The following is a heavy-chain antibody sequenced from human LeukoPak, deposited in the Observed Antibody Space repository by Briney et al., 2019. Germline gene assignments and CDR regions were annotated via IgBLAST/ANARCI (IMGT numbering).Heavy chain of an antibody. CDR1: GFTFSDYY. D-gene: IGHD6-13*01. V-gene: IGHV4-34*01. CDR3: ARDRQYSSSWSYYFDY. CDR2: IYHSGST. Sequence: LRLSCAASGFTFSDYYMSWIRQAPGKGLEWIGEIYHSGSTNYNPSLKSRVTISVDKSKNQFSLELSSVTAADTAVYYCARDRQYSSSWSYYFDYWGQGTLVTVSS. J-gene: IGHJ4*02.